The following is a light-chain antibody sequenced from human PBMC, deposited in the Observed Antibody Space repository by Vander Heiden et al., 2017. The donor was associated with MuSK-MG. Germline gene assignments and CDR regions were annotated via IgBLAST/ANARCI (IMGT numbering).Light chain of an antibody. CDR1: QSVSSY. V-gene: IGKV3-11*01. Sequence: ETVSLQSPATLSLSPGESAVLSCSGRQSVSSYLTWYQLKPGQPPRLLIYDVSKRATGVPARFSGSGSGTDFTLTIGSLEPEDFAVYYCQQRSDWPRTFGRGTKVDIK. CDR2: DVS. CDR3: QQRSDWPRT. J-gene: IGKJ1*01.